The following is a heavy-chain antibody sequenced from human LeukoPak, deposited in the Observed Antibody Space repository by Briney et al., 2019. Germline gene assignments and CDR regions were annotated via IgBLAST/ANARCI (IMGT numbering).Heavy chain of an antibody. Sequence: ASVKVSCEASGYTFTAYYMHWVRQAPGQGLEWMGRINPNSGATNYAQNFQGRVSMTRDTSISTVYMELSRLRSDDTAVYYCLITGTSQPFDYWGQGTLVTVSS. D-gene: IGHD1-7*01. V-gene: IGHV1-2*06. CDR2: INPNSGAT. J-gene: IGHJ4*02. CDR3: LITGTSQPFDY. CDR1: GYTFTAYY.